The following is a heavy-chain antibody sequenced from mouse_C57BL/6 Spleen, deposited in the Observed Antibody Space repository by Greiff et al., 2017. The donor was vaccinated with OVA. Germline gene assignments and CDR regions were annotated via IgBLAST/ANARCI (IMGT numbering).Heavy chain of an antibody. V-gene: IGHV14-2*01. CDR2: IDPEDGET. J-gene: IGHJ4*01. CDR1: GFNIKDYY. Sequence: EVKLQESGAELVKPGASVKLSCTASGFNIKDYYMHWVKQRTEQGLEWIGRIDPEDGETKYAPKFQGKATITADTSSNTAYLQLSSLTSEDTAVYYCASIYYDYDDGYYYAMDYWGQGTSVTVSS. CDR3: ASIYYDYDDGYYYAMDY. D-gene: IGHD2-4*01.